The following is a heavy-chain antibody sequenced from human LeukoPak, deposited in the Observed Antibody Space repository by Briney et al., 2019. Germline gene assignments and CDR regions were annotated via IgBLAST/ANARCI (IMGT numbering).Heavy chain of an antibody. V-gene: IGHV3-11*04. J-gene: IGHJ6*03. CDR2: ISSSGSTI. Sequence: GGSLRLSCAASGFTFSDYYINWIRQAPGKGLEWISYISSSGSTIYYADSVRGRFTISRDNAKNSLYLQMNSLRAEDTAVYYCARDAPGSYDFWSGYYMDVWGKGTTVTVSS. CDR3: ARDAPGSYDFWSGYYMDV. D-gene: IGHD3-3*01. CDR1: GFTFSDYY.